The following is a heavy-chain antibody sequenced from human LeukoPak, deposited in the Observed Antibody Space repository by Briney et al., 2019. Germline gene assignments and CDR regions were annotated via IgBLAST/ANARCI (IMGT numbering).Heavy chain of an antibody. V-gene: IGHV1-2*02. Sequence: ASVKVSCKASGYTFTGYYMHWVRQAPGQGLEWMGWINPNSGGTNYAQKFQGRVTMTRDTSTSSIYTELSSLIFDDTAVYYCARDVGYSYGGVWHKYFDSWGRGTLVTVSS. D-gene: IGHD5-18*01. J-gene: IGHJ4*01. CDR2: INPNSGGT. CDR1: GYTFTGYY. CDR3: ARDVGYSYGGVWHKYFDS.